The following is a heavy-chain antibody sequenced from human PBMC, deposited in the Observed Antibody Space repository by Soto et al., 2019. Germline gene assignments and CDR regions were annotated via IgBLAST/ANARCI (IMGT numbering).Heavy chain of an antibody. V-gene: IGHV1-46*01. Sequence: GASVKLSCTASGYRFTSYSMHWVRQAPGQGLEWMGRINPRSGSTNYAQKFQGRVTMTRDTSTSTVYMGLSSLRSEDTAVYYCARQDGSSDYWGQGTLVTVSS. CDR2: INPRSGST. CDR3: ARQDGSSDY. CDR1: GYRFTSYS. J-gene: IGHJ4*02. D-gene: IGHD6-6*01.